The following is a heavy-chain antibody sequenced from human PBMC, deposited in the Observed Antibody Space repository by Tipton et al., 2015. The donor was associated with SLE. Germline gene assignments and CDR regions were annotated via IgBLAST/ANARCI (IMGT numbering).Heavy chain of an antibody. D-gene: IGHD6-13*01. Sequence: TLSLTCTVSGGSFSSHYWSWIWQPPGKGLEWIGYIYYSGSTNYNPSLKSRVTISVDTSKNQFSLKLSSVTAADTAVYYCARSAGYGSSWAHFDYWGQGTLVTVSS. J-gene: IGHJ4*02. CDR3: ARSAGYGSSWAHFDY. CDR1: GGSFSSHY. CDR2: IYYSGST. V-gene: IGHV4-59*11.